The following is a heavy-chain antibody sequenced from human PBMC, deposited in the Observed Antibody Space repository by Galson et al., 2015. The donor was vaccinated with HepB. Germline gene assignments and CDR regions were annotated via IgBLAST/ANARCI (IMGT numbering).Heavy chain of an antibody. D-gene: IGHD3-3*01. J-gene: IGHJ6*02. Sequence: SLRLSCAASGFTFSSYGMHWVRQAPGKGLEWVAVISYDGSNKYYADSVKGRFTISRDNSKNTLYLQMNSLRAEDTAVYYCAKDMVILEWLLHYYYYGMDAWGQGTTVTVSS. CDR1: GFTFSSYG. CDR3: AKDMVILEWLLHYYYYGMDA. CDR2: ISYDGSNK. V-gene: IGHV3-30*18.